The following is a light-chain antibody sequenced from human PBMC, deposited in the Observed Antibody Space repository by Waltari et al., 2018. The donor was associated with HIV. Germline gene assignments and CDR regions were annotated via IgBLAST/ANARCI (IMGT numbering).Light chain of an antibody. J-gene: IGKJ4*01. CDR1: QSLLHSNGYNY. CDR2: LGS. CDR3: MQPLQLPLT. Sequence: EIVMTQSPLSLPVTPGEPDSFSCRSSQSLLHSNGYNYLDWYLQRPGQSPQLLIYLGSTRASGVPDRFSGSGSGTDFTLTISRVEAEDVGVYYCMQPLQLPLTFGGGTKVEIK. V-gene: IGKV2-28*01.